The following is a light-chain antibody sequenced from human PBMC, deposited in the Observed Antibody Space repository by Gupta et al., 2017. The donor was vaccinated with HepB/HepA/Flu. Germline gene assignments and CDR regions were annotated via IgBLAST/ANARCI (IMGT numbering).Light chain of an antibody. J-gene: IGKJ5*01. CDR3: QQEYYTPIT. CDR2: WAS. CDR1: QNVLYSNNKDF. V-gene: IGKV4-1*01. Sequence: DIVMTQSPDSLAVSLGERATINCKSSQNVLYSNNKDFLAWYQQKPGHPPKLLISWASTRESGVPDSFSGRGSGTDFTLTISSLQAEDVAVDYWQQEYYTPITFGQGTRLEIK.